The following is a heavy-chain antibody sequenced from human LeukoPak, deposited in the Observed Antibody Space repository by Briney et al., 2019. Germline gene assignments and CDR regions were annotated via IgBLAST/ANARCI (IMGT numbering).Heavy chain of an antibody. J-gene: IGHJ4*02. D-gene: IGHD1-26*01. CDR2: IHYSGST. Sequence: SETLSLTCTVSGGSVSSGSYYWSWIRQPPGKGLEWIGYIHYSGSTNYNPSLKSRVTISVDTSKNQFSLKLSSVTAADTAVYYCASTPGTYSGSYSIGYWGQGTLVTVSS. CDR3: ASTPGTYSGSYSIGY. V-gene: IGHV4-61*01. CDR1: GGSVSSGSYY.